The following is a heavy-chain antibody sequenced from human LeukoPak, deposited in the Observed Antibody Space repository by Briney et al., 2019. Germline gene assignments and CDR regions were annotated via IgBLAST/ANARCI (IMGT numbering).Heavy chain of an antibody. CDR2: ISYDGSNK. CDR1: GFTLSSYA. D-gene: IGHD6-19*01. CDR3: ARNLRGIAVAGTGAFDI. J-gene: IGHJ3*02. Sequence: GGSLRLSCAASGFTLSSYAMHWVRQAPGKGLEWVAVISYDGSNKYYADSVKGRFTISRDNSKNTLYLQMNSLRAEDTAVYYCARNLRGIAVAGTGAFDIWGQGTMVTVSS. V-gene: IGHV3-30*04.